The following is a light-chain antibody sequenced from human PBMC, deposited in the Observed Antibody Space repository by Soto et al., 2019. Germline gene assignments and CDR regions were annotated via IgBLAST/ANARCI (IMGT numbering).Light chain of an antibody. V-gene: IGKV1-5*01. Sequence: DIQMTQSPSSLSASVGDRVTITCRASQSISSWLAWYQQKPGKAPKLLIFDAFSLESGVPSRFSGSRSGTEFTLTIGSLQPDDYATYYCQQYNSYSPLTFGGGTKVEIK. J-gene: IGKJ4*01. CDR2: DAF. CDR3: QQYNSYSPLT. CDR1: QSISSW.